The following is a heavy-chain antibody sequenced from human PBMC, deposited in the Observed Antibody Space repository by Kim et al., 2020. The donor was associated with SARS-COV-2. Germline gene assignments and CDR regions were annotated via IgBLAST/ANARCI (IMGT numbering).Heavy chain of an antibody. CDR1: GGSISSYY. CDR2: IYYSGST. J-gene: IGHJ6*02. CDR3: AGGGHCMGWLGELLSIVARDYYYGIDV. D-gene: IGHD3-10*01. Sequence: SETLSLTCTVSGGSISSYYWSWIRQPPGKGLEWIGYIYYSGSTNYNPSLKSRVTISVDTSKNQFSLKLSSVTAADAAVDYCAGGGHCMGWLGELLSIVARDYYYGIDVWGQATTVTVSS. V-gene: IGHV4-59*01.